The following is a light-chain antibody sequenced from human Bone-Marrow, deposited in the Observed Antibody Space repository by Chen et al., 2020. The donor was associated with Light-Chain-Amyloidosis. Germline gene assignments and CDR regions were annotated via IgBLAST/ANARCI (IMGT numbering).Light chain of an antibody. CDR1: SSDVGGDNP. CDR3: SSYTITNTLV. CDR2: EVT. Sequence: QSALTQPASVSGSPGQSITISCTGTSSDVGGDNPVSWYQQHPDKAPKLMIYEVTNRPSWVPDRVSGSKCVNPATLTIAGLQTEDEAEYFWSSYTITNTLVFGSGTRVTVL. V-gene: IGLV2-14*01. J-gene: IGLJ1*01.